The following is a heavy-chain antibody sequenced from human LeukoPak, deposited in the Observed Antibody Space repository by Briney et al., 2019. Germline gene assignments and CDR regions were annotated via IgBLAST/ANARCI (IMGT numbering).Heavy chain of an antibody. CDR2: INPNSGGT. CDR3: AGALSFTIDI. CDR1: GYTFTGYY. V-gene: IGHV1-2*06. Sequence: ASVRVSCTASGYTFTGYYMHWVRQAPGQGLEWMGRINPNSGGTNYAQKFQGRVTMTRDTSISTAYMELSRLRSDDTAVYYCAGALSFTIDIWGQGTMVTVSS. J-gene: IGHJ3*02. D-gene: IGHD2-2*01.